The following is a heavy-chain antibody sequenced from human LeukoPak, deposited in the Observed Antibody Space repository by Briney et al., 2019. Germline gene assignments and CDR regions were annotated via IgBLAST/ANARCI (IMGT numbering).Heavy chain of an antibody. CDR2: ISGSGGST. CDR1: GFTFSSYA. D-gene: IGHD6-13*01. CDR3: AKASSVYSSSCYDY. J-gene: IGHJ4*02. Sequence: PGGSLRLSCAASGFTFSSYAMIWVRQAPGKGLEWVSAISGSGGSTYYADSVKGRFTVSRDNSKNTLYLQMNSLRAEDTAVYYCAKASSVYSSSCYDYWGQGTLVTVSS. V-gene: IGHV3-23*01.